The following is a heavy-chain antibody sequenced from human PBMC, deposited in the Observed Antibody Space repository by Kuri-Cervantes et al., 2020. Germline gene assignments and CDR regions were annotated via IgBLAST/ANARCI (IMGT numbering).Heavy chain of an antibody. Sequence: ASVKVSCKASGYTFTGYYMHWVRQAPGQGLEWMGWINPNSGGTNYAQKFQGWVTMTSDTSISTAYMEMSRLRSDDTAVHYCARVSSGWPRLGWDFDYWGRGTLVTVSS. CDR3: ARVSSGWPRLGWDFDY. D-gene: IGHD6-19*01. CDR1: GYTFTGYY. CDR2: INPNSGGT. V-gene: IGHV1-2*04. J-gene: IGHJ4*01.